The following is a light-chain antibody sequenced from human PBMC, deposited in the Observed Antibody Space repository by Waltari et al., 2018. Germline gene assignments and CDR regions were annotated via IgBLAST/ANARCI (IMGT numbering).Light chain of an antibody. CDR2: GAS. CDR3: QHYVRLPAT. V-gene: IGKV3-20*01. J-gene: IGKJ1*01. Sequence: SCRASQSVSRALAWYQQKPGQPPRLLIFGASNRATGIPDRFIGSGSGTDFSLTISRLEPEDFAVYYCQHYVRLPATFGQGTKVEIK. CDR1: QSVSRA.